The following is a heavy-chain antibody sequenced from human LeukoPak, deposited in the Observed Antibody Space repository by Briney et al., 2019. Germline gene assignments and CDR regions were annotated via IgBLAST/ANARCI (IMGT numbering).Heavy chain of an antibody. CDR3: ARAIWFGELFDWFDP. CDR1: GFTFSSYA. D-gene: IGHD3-10*01. Sequence: PGRSLRLSCAASGFTFSSYAMHWVRQAPGKGLEWVAVISYDGSNKYYADSVKGRFIISRDNSKNTLYLQMNSLRAEDTAVYYCARAIWFGELFDWFDPWGQGTLVTVSS. J-gene: IGHJ5*02. CDR2: ISYDGSNK. V-gene: IGHV3-30*04.